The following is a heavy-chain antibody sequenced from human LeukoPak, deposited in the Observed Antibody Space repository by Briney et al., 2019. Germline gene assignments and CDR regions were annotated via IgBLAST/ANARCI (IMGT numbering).Heavy chain of an antibody. Sequence: TSETLSLTCTVSGGSISSYYWSWIRQPPGKGLEWIGYIYYSGRTNYNPSLKSRVTISVDTYKNQFSLKLSSVTAEDTAVYYCARLGYYGSGSYYPNWFDPWGQGTLVTVSS. CDR2: IYYSGRT. V-gene: IGHV4-59*01. CDR1: GGSISSYY. CDR3: ARLGYYGSGSYYPNWFDP. D-gene: IGHD3-10*01. J-gene: IGHJ5*02.